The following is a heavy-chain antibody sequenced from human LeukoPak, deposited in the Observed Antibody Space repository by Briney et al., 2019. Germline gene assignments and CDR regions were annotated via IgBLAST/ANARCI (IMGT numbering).Heavy chain of an antibody. CDR1: GFTFSSYG. Sequence: QPGGSLRLSCAASGFTFSSYGMHWVRQAPGKGLEWVAVISYDGSNKYYADSVKGRFTISRDNSKNTLYLQMNSLRAEDTAVYYCARDQGGGRYYYGMDVWGQGTTVTVSS. CDR2: ISYDGSNK. V-gene: IGHV3-30*03. D-gene: IGHD3-16*01. J-gene: IGHJ6*02. CDR3: ARDQGGGRYYYGMDV.